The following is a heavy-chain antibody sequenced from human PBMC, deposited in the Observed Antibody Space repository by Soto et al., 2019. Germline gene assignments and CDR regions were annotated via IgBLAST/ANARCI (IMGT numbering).Heavy chain of an antibody. V-gene: IGHV4-61*01. CDR1: GGSVSSGSYY. CDR3: ARRGEPRYSYYGMHX. J-gene: IGHJ6*02. Sequence: PSDTLSLTFTVSGGSVSSGSYYWSWIRQPPGKGLGLIGYIYYSGSTNYNPSLKSRVTISVDTSKNQLSLKLGSVTAADTAVYYCARRGEPRYSYYGMHXRGQVTTVTVS. CDR2: IYYSGST. D-gene: IGHD1-26*01.